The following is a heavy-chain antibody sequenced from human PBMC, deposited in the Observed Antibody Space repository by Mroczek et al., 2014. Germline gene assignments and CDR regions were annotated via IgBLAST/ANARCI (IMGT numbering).Heavy chain of an antibody. Sequence: VQLVQSGGGLGTAWGGPVRLSCAASGFTFSSYAMSWVRQAPGKGLEWVSAISGSGGSTYYADSVKGRFTISRDNSKNTLYLQMNSLRAEDTAVYYCAKDPYSSSSGIFDYWGQGTLVTVSS. D-gene: IGHD6-6*01. V-gene: IGHV3-23*04. CDR1: GFTFSSYA. J-gene: IGHJ4*02. CDR3: AKDPYSSSSGIFDY. CDR2: ISGSGGST.